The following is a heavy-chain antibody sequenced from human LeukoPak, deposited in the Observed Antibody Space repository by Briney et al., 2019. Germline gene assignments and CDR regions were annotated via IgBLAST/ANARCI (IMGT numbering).Heavy chain of an antibody. CDR3: AGGLLWLEEDINWFDP. Sequence: GGSLRLSCAASGFTFSRYWMTWVRQAPGKGLEWVSSISSSSSDIFHADSVKGRFTISRDNAKNSLYLQMNSLRAEDTAVYYCAGGLLWLEEDINWFDPWGQGTLVTVSS. V-gene: IGHV3-21*01. CDR1: GFTFSRYW. J-gene: IGHJ5*02. D-gene: IGHD3-10*01. CDR2: ISSSSSDI.